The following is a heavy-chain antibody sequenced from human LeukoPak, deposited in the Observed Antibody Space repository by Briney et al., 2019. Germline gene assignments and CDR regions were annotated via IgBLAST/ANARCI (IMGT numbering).Heavy chain of an antibody. CDR1: GGTFSSYA. D-gene: IGHD3-10*01. CDR3: ARVSASGSYYPDLDY. J-gene: IGHJ4*02. CDR2: IIPIFGTA. Sequence: SVKVSCKASGGTFSSYAISWVRQAPGQGLEWMGGIIPIFGTASYAQKFQGRVTMTRDTSTSTVYMELSSLRSEDTAVYYCARVSASGSYYPDLDYWGQGTLVTVSS. V-gene: IGHV1-69*05.